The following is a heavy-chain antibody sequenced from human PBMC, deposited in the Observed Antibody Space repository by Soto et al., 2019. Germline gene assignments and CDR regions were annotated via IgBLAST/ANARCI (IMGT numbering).Heavy chain of an antibody. Sequence: LGESLKISCKAIGYTFTNYWIGWVRQTPGKGLEWMGIIFPGDSDTRYNPSFEGQVTVSADESISTAYLQWNTLQASDTAMYYCVRPNFGALTHFDFWGQGTLVTVSS. CDR1: GYTFTNYW. J-gene: IGHJ4*02. D-gene: IGHD3-16*01. V-gene: IGHV5-51*01. CDR2: IFPGDSDT. CDR3: VRPNFGALTHFDF.